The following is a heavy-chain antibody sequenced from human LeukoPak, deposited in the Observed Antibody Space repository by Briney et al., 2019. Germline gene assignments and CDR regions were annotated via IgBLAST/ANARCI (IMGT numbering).Heavy chain of an antibody. CDR2: IHYSGST. Sequence: PSGTLSLTCAVSGGSISSSNWWSWVRQPPGKGLEWIGYIHYSGSTNYNPSLKSRVTISADTSKNQFSLKLSSVTAADTAVYYCAGTGSPFSWFDPWGQGTLVTVSS. V-gene: IGHV4-4*02. D-gene: IGHD6-13*01. CDR3: AGTGSPFSWFDP. CDR1: GGSISSSNW. J-gene: IGHJ5*02.